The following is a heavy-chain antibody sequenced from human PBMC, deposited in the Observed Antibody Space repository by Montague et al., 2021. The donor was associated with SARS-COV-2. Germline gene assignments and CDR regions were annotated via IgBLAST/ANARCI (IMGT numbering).Heavy chain of an antibody. V-gene: IGHV4-59*01. Sequence: SETLSLTCTVSGGSISSNYWNWIRQPPGRGLEWIGYIYYSRSTNYNPSLESRVTISADTPKNHFSLKLRSVTAADTAVYYCAREISGPDYFDYWGQGTLVTVSS. D-gene: IGHD3-10*01. CDR2: IYYSRST. CDR1: GGSISSNY. CDR3: AREISGPDYFDY. J-gene: IGHJ4*02.